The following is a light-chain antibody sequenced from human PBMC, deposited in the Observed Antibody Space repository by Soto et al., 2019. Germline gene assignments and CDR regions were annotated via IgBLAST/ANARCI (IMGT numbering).Light chain of an antibody. CDR3: SSYAISRDVV. CDR2: EVT. CDR1: SSDVGGYNY. V-gene: IGLV2-8*01. J-gene: IGLJ2*01. Sequence: QSVLTQPPSASGSPGQSVTISCTGTSSDVGGYNYVSWYQQHPGKAPKLMIYEVTKRPSGVPDRFSGSKSGNTASLTVSGLQAEDEADYYCSSYAISRDVVFGGGTQLTVL.